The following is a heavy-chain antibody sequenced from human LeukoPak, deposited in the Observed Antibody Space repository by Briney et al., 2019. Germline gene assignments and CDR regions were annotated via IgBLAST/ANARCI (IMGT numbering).Heavy chain of an antibody. Sequence: ASVKVSCKASGYTFTSYGISWVRQAPGQGLEWMGWISAYNGNTNYAQKLQGRVTMTRDTSTSTVYMELSSLRSEDTAVYYCARDSYYDSSVASDYWGQGTLVTVSS. D-gene: IGHD3-22*01. CDR1: GYTFTSYG. CDR3: ARDSYYDSSVASDY. V-gene: IGHV1-18*01. J-gene: IGHJ4*02. CDR2: ISAYNGNT.